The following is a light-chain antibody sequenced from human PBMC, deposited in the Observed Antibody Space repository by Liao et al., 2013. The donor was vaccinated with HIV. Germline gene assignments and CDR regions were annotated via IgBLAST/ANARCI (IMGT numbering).Light chain of an antibody. CDR1: ALPKQY. J-gene: IGLJ2*01. CDR2: KDS. CDR3: QSADSSGTYVV. Sequence: SYELTQPPSVSVSPGQTARITCSGDALPKQYAYWYQQKPGQAPVLVIYKDSERPSGIPERFSGSSSGTTVTLTISGVQAEDEADYYCQSADSSGTYVVFGGGTKADRP. V-gene: IGLV3-25*03.